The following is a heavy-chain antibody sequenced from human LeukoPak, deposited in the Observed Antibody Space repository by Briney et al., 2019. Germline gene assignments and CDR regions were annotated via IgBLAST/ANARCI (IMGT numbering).Heavy chain of an antibody. CDR2: MNPNSGNT. J-gene: IGHJ4*02. V-gene: IGHV1-8*01. CDR1: GYTFTSYD. Sequence: GASVKVSCKASGYTFTSYDINWVRQATGQGLEWMGWMNPNSGNTGYAQKFQGRVTMTRNTSISTAYMELSSLRSEDTAVYYCARGGGYCGGDCSDFDYWGQGTLVTVSS. D-gene: IGHD2-21*02. CDR3: ARGGGYCGGDCSDFDY.